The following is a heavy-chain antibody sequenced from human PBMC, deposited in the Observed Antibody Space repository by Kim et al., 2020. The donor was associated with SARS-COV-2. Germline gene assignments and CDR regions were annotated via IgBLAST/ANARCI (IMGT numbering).Heavy chain of an antibody. CDR2: IYYSGST. V-gene: IGHV4-31*03. D-gene: IGHD3-22*01. CDR1: GGSISSGGYY. CDR3: ARVPFYYYDSSGYRSRTYYFDY. J-gene: IGHJ4*02. Sequence: SETLSLTCTVSGGSISSGGYYWSWIRQHPGKGLEWIGYIYYSGSTYYNPSLKSRVTISVDTSKNQFSLKLSSVTAADTAVYYCARVPFYYYDSSGYRSRTYYFDYWGQGTLVTVSS.